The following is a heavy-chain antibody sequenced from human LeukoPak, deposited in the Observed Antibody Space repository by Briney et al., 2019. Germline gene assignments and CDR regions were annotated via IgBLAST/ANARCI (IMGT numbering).Heavy chain of an antibody. CDR1: GFTFSSYA. CDR3: AKVATMVRGVITRGLYFDY. J-gene: IGHJ4*02. V-gene: IGHV3-23*01. D-gene: IGHD3-10*01. Sequence: GGSLRLSCAASGFTFSSYAMSWVRQAPGKGLEWVSAISGSGGSTYYADSVKGRFTISRDNSKNTLYLQMNSLRAEDTAVYYCAKVATMVRGVITRGLYFDYWGQGTLVTVSS. CDR2: ISGSGGST.